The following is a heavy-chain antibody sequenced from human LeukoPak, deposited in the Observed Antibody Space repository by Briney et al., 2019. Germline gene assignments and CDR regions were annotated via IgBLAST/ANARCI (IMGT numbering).Heavy chain of an antibody. CDR3: ARDRQIAY. CDR2: IKQDGSEK. CDR1: GFTFTNYW. J-gene: IGHJ4*02. Sequence: GSLGLSFAASGFTFTNYWLTWVRQATGQGLEWVANIKQDGSEKHYVDSVKGRFTISRDNAKNSLYLQMNSLRAEDTAVYYCARDRQIAYWGQGTLVTVSS. V-gene: IGHV3-7*01.